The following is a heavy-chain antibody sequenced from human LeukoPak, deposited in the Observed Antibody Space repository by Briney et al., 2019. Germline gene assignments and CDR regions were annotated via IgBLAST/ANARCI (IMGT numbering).Heavy chain of an antibody. CDR1: GGSISSGSYY. D-gene: IGHD2-2*01. CDR3: ARARFGVTSSFYYYYMDV. J-gene: IGHJ6*03. Sequence: SETLSLTCTVSGGSISSGSYYWSWIRQPAGKGREWIGRIYTSGSTNYNPSLKSRVTISVDTSKNQFSLKLSSVTAADTAVYYCARARFGVTSSFYYYYMDVWGKGTTVTVSS. V-gene: IGHV4-61*02. CDR2: IYTSGST.